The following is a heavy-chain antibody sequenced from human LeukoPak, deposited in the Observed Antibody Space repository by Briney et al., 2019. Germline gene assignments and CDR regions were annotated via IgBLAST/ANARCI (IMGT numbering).Heavy chain of an antibody. Sequence: PGGSLRLSCAASGFTFDDYAMHWVRQAPGKGLEWVSGISWNSGSIGYADSVKGRFTISRDNAKNSLYLQMNSLRAEDMALYYCAKSHSSGWYEVGTAIDCWGQGTLVTVSS. CDR2: ISWNSGSI. V-gene: IGHV3-9*03. D-gene: IGHD6-19*01. CDR1: GFTFDDYA. CDR3: AKSHSSGWYEVGTAIDC. J-gene: IGHJ4*02.